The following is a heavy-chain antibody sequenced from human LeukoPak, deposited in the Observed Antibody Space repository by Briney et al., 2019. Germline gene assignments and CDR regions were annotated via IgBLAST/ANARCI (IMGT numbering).Heavy chain of an antibody. CDR3: ARDSSSRSIDY. V-gene: IGHV3-30*02. J-gene: IGHJ4*02. Sequence: PGGSLRLSCVASGFDFNNYDLHWVRQAPGKGLEWVAFIKFHGHETFYADSVEGRFTFSRDNSRNTVYLQMNSLRSEDTAVYYCARDSSSRSIDYWGQGTLVTVSS. CDR2: IKFHGHET. CDR1: GFDFNNYD. D-gene: IGHD6-13*01.